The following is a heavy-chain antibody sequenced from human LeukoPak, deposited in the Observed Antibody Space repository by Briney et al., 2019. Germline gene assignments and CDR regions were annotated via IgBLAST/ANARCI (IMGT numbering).Heavy chain of an antibody. CDR2: IYYSGST. CDR1: GGSISSSSYY. Sequence: SETLSLTCTVSGGSISSSSYYWGWIRQPPGKGPEWIGSIYYSGSTYYNPSLKSRVTISVDTSKNQFSLKLSSVTAADTAVYYCARRSGDGAYYFDYWGQGTLVTVSS. J-gene: IGHJ4*02. CDR3: ARRSGDGAYYFDY. V-gene: IGHV4-39*01. D-gene: IGHD3-10*01.